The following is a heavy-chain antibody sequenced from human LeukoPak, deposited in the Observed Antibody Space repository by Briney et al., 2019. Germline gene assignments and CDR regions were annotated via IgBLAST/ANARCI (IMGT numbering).Heavy chain of an antibody. V-gene: IGHV4-61*02. CDR1: GGSISSGSYY. Sequence: SQTLSLTCTVSGGSISSGSYYWSWILQPAGKGLEWIGRIYTSGSTNYNPSLKSRVTISVDTSKNQFSLKLSSVTAADTAVYYCASLYSSSWPDAFDIWGQGTMVTVSS. D-gene: IGHD6-13*01. CDR3: ASLYSSSWPDAFDI. CDR2: IYTSGST. J-gene: IGHJ3*02.